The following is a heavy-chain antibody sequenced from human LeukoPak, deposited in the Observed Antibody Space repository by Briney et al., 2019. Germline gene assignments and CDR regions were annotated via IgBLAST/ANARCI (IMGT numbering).Heavy chain of an antibody. J-gene: IGHJ6*04. CDR2: ISSSGSTI. D-gene: IGHD3-10*01. CDR3: ARDPALLWFGELLHYYYGMDV. V-gene: IGHV3-48*03. CDR1: GFTFSSYE. Sequence: PGGSLRPSCAASGFTFSSYEMNWVRQAPGKGLEWVSYISSSGSTIYYADSVKGRFTISRDNAKNSLYLQMNSLRAEDTAVYYCARDPALLWFGELLHYYYGMDVWGKGTTVTVSS.